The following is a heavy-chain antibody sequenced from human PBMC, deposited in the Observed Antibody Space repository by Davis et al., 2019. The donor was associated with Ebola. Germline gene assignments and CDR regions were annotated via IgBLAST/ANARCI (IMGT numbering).Heavy chain of an antibody. V-gene: IGHV4-59*11. CDR1: GGSISSHY. CDR2: IYYSGST. D-gene: IGHD1-1*01. Sequence: PSETLSLTCAVSGGSISSHYWSWIRQPPGKGLEWIGYIYYSGSTNYNPSLKSRVTISVDTSKNQFSLKLRSVPAADTAVYYCARGGEKWNDGDQYYRYDGMDVWGQGTTVTVSS. J-gene: IGHJ6*02. CDR3: ARGGEKWNDGDQYYRYDGMDV.